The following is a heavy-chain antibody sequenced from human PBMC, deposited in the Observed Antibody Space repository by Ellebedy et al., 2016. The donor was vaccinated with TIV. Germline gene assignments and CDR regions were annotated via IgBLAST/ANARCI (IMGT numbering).Heavy chain of an antibody. CDR3: ARAPLSGVFYGMDV. D-gene: IGHD3-16*02. CDR2: INPGGCGT. Sequence: AASVKVSCKASGYTFTNYYMNWVRQAPGQGLEWMGLINPGGCGTSYAQKFQGRVTMTRDTSTSTVYMELSSLSSEDTALYYCARAPLSGVFYGMDVWGQGTTVTVSS. J-gene: IGHJ6*02. V-gene: IGHV1-46*01. CDR1: GYTFTNYY.